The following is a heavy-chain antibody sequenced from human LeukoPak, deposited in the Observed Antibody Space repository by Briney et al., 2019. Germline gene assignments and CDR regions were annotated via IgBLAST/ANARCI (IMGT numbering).Heavy chain of an antibody. CDR1: GGSISSYY. CDR2: IYYSGST. CDR3: RARGVHYYGSGSYRDY. V-gene: IGHV4-59*12. Sequence: TSETLSLTCTVSGGSISSYYWSWIRQPPGKGLEWIGYIYYSGSTNYNPSLKSRVTISVDTSKNQFSLKLSSVTAEDTAVYYCRARGVHYYGSGSYRDYWGQGTLVTVSS. J-gene: IGHJ4*02. D-gene: IGHD3-10*01.